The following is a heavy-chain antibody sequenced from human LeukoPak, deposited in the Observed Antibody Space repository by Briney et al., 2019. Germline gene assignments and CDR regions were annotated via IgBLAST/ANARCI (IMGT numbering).Heavy chain of an antibody. V-gene: IGHV1-24*01. CDR1: GYTLTELS. CDR3: ATNPIAAAGQYYYGMDV. Sequence: GASVKVSCKVSGYTLTELSMHWVRQAPGKGLEWMGGFDTDDGETIYAQKFQGRVTMTEDTSTDTAYMELSSLRSEDTAVYYCATNPIAAAGQYYYGMDVWGQGTTVTVSS. D-gene: IGHD6-13*01. J-gene: IGHJ6*02. CDR2: FDTDDGET.